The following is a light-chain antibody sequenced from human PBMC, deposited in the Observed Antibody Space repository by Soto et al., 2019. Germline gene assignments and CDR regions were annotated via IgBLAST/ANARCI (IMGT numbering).Light chain of an antibody. J-gene: IGKJ5*01. CDR3: QQYYSYPPA. CDR2: GVS. V-gene: IGKV1-39*01. Sequence: DIQMTQSPSSLSASVEDRVTITCRASQSVGTYLNWYRQKPGKAPNLLIYGVSSLHSGVPSRFSGSGSETDFTLTIGSLQSEDFATYYCQQYYSYPPAFGQGTRLEIK. CDR1: QSVGTY.